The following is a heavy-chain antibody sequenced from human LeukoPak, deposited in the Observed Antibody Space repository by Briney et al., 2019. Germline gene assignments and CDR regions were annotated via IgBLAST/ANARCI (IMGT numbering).Heavy chain of an antibody. V-gene: IGHV3-23*01. CDR3: ANTRGDTAMNMIFDY. CDR2: ISGSGGTT. D-gene: IGHD5-18*01. CDR1: GFTFSSSA. J-gene: IGHJ4*02. Sequence: GGSLRLSCAASGFTFSSSAMNWVRQAPGKGLEWVSVISGSGGTTYYTDSVKGRFTISRDNSKNTLFLQMNSLRDEDTAVYYCANTRGDTAMNMIFDYWGQGTLVTVSS.